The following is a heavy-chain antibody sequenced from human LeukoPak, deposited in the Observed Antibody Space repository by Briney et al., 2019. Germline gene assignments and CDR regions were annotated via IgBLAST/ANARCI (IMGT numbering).Heavy chain of an antibody. CDR3: AREGISGSYSY. V-gene: IGHV3-66*01. CDR1: GFTFSSYA. CDR2: IYSGGST. Sequence: GGSLRLSCAASGFTFSSYAMSWVRQAPGKGLEWVSVIYSGGSTYYADSVKGRFTISRDNSKNTLYLQMNSLRAEDTAVYYCAREGISGSYSYWGQGTLVTVSS. D-gene: IGHD1-26*01. J-gene: IGHJ4*02.